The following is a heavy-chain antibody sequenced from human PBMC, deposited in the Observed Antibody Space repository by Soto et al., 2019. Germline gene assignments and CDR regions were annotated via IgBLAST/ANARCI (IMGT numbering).Heavy chain of an antibody. CDR1: GFTFSSCA. CDR3: AKGLYYDSSGYRNWFDP. D-gene: IGHD3-22*01. V-gene: IGHV3-23*01. Sequence: GGSLRLSCAASGFTFSSCAMTWVRQAPGKGLEWVSSISGSGGSTYYAVSVKGRFTISRDNSKNTLYLQMNSLRAEDTAVYYCAKGLYYDSSGYRNWFDPWGQGTLSPSPQ. CDR2: ISGSGGST. J-gene: IGHJ5*02.